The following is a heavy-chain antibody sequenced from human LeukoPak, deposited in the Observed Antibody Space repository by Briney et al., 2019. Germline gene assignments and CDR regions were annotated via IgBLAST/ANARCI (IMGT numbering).Heavy chain of an antibody. Sequence: SETLSLTCTVSGGSISTYYWSWIRQPPGKGLEWIGYIYYTGSTNYNPSLESRVTISVDTSKSQFSLKLNSVTAADTAVYFCARHGGWFDFDYWGQGTLVTVSS. D-gene: IGHD6-19*01. CDR3: ARHGGWFDFDY. CDR1: GGSISTYY. J-gene: IGHJ4*02. V-gene: IGHV4-59*08. CDR2: IYYTGST.